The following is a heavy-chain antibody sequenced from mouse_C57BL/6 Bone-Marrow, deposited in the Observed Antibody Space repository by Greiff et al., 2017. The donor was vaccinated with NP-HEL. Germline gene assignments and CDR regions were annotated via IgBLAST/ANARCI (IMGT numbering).Heavy chain of an antibody. J-gene: IGHJ4*01. CDR3: ASTKGSQYAMDY. CDR1: GFTFTDYY. D-gene: IGHD3-3*01. V-gene: IGHV7-3*01. Sequence: VKLVESGGGLVQPGGSLSLSCAASGFTFTDYYMSWVRQPPGKALEWLGFIRNKANGYTTEYSASVKGRFTISRDNSQSILYLQMNALRAEDSATYYCASTKGSQYAMDYWGQGTSVTVSS. CDR2: IRNKANGYTT.